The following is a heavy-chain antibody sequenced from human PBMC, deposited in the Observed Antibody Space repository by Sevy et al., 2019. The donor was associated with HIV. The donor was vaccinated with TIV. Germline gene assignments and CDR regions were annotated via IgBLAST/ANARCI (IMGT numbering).Heavy chain of an antibody. J-gene: IGHJ4*02. CDR1: GFTFSDHY. V-gene: IGHV3-72*01. CDR3: ATHAGIAAAGRVFDY. D-gene: IGHD6-13*01. Sequence: GGSLRLSCVASGFTFSDHYMEWVRQAPGKGLEWVGRTRNKADGYTTEYAASVKCSFTISRDESKNSLYVQMNSLKAEDTAVYYCATHAGIAAAGRVFDYWGQGTLVTVSS. CDR2: TRNKADGYTT.